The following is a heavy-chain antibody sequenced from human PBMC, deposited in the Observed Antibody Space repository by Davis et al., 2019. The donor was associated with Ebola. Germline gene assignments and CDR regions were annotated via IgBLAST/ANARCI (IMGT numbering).Heavy chain of an antibody. V-gene: IGHV5-10-1*01. CDR3: ARVKYSSSTYYYYGMDV. D-gene: IGHD6-6*01. CDR1: GYSFTGYW. J-gene: IGHJ6*02. CDR2: IDPSDSYT. Sequence: GESLKISCKGSGYSFTGYWISWVRQMPGKGLEWMGRIDPSDSYTNYSPSFQGHVTISADKSISTAYLQWSSLKASDTAMYYCARVKYSSSTYYYYGMDVWGQGTTVTVSS.